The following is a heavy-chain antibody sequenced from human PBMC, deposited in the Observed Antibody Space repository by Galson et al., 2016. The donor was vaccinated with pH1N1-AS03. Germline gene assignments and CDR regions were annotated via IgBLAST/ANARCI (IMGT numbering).Heavy chain of an antibody. CDR3: ARDYYDSSGYYVYFDY. V-gene: IGHV1-3*01. Sequence: SVKVSCKASGYTFTTYAMHWVRQAPGQRLEWMGWINADNGNTKYSQKFQDRVTITRDTSASTAYMELSRLRSEDTAVYYCARDYYDSSGYYVYFDYWGQGTLVTVSS. J-gene: IGHJ4*02. CDR2: INADNGNT. D-gene: IGHD3-22*01. CDR1: GYTFTTYA.